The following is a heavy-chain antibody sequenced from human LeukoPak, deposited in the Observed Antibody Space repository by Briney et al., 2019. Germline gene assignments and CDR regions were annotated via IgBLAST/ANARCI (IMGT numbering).Heavy chain of an antibody. Sequence: ASVKVSCKASGYPSTGYHMHWVRQAPGQELEWMGWIEPNSGDTNYAQNLQGRVTMTRDTSIYTAYMEVNRLTFDDTAMYYCARDYDSELVYWGQGTLVTVSS. V-gene: IGHV1-2*02. CDR2: IEPNSGDT. CDR1: GYPSTGYH. CDR3: ARDYDSELVY. J-gene: IGHJ4*02. D-gene: IGHD3-3*01.